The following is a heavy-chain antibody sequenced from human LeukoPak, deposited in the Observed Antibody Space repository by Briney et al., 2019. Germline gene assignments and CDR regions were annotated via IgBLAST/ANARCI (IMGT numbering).Heavy chain of an antibody. D-gene: IGHD4-11*01. J-gene: IGHJ4*02. CDR2: ITPSSNYI. CDR3: ARVDYTGDY. CDR1: GFAFSSYS. Sequence: GGSLRLSCAASGFAFSSYSMNWVRQAPGKGLQWVSSITPSSNYIYYADSVKGRFTISRDNAKNSLYLQMNSLRAEDTAVYYCARVDYTGDYWGQGTLVTVSS. V-gene: IGHV3-21*01.